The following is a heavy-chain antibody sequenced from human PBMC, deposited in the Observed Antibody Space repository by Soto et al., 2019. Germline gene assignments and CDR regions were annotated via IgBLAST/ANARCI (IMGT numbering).Heavy chain of an antibody. D-gene: IGHD3-22*01. CDR1: GFTFSSYS. J-gene: IGHJ4*02. Sequence: GGSLRLSCAASGFTFSSYSMNWVRQAPGKGLEWVSSISGSSSYIYYADSVKGRFTISRDNAKNSLYLQMNSLRAEDTAVYYCAQAYYYDSSGPLRYWGQGXLVTVYS. CDR2: ISGSSSYI. V-gene: IGHV3-21*01. CDR3: AQAYYYDSSGPLRY.